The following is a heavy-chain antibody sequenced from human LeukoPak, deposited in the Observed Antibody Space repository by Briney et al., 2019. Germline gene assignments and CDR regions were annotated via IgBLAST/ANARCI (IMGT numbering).Heavy chain of an antibody. V-gene: IGHV3-21*04. J-gene: IGHJ4*02. D-gene: IGHD5-18*01. CDR1: GFTLSDHY. Sequence: GGSLRLSCAASGFTLSDHYMDWVRQAPGKGLEWVSSISSSSSYIYYADSVKGRFTISRDNAKNSLYLQMNSLRAEDTALYYCAKDIRGSYGSVDYWGQGTLVTVSS. CDR3: AKDIRGSYGSVDY. CDR2: ISSSSSYI.